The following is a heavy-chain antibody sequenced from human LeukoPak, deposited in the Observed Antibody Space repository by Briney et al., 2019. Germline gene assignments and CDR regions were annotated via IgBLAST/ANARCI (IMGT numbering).Heavy chain of an antibody. J-gene: IGHJ6*02. CDR1: GGSISSYY. CDR3: ARGSYCSGGSCPDDYYYYYGMDV. CDR2: IYYSGST. Sequence: SETLSLTCTVSGGSISSYYWSWIRQPPGKGLEWIGYIYYSGSTNYNPSLKSRVTISVDTSKNQFSLKLSPVTAADTAVYYCARGSYCSGGSCPDDYYYYYGMDVWGQGTTVTVSS. D-gene: IGHD2-15*01. V-gene: IGHV4-59*01.